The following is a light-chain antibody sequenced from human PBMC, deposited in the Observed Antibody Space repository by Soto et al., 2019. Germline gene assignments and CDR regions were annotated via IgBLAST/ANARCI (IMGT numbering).Light chain of an antibody. CDR3: QQYGSSLPIT. Sequence: IVMTQSPATLSVSPGGRATLSCRASQSISDTLAWYQQKPGQAPRLLIYGASSRATGIPDRFSGSGSGTDFTLTISRLEPEDFAVYYCQQYGSSLPITFGQGTRLEIK. CDR1: QSISDT. J-gene: IGKJ5*01. V-gene: IGKV3-20*01. CDR2: GAS.